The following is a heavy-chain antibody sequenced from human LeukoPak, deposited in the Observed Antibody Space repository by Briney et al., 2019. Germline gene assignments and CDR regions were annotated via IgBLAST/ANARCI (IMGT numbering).Heavy chain of an antibody. CDR2: INHSGST. CDR3: ARGRYSSGPFDY. J-gene: IGHJ4*02. Sequence: SGTLSLTCAVYGGSFSGYYWSWIRQPPGKGLEWIGEINHSGSTNYNPSLKSRVTISVDTSKNQFSLKLSSVTAADTAVYYCARGRYSSGPFDYWGQGTLVTVSS. CDR1: GGSFSGYY. D-gene: IGHD6-19*01. V-gene: IGHV4-34*01.